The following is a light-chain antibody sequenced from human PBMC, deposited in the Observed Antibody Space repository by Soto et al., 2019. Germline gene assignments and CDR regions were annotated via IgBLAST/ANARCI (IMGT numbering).Light chain of an antibody. CDR1: QSISNY. Sequence: DIQMTQSPSSLSASVGDRVTITCRASQSISNYLNWYQQKPGKAPNLLIYAASSLQSGVPSRFSGSGSGTDFTLTISSLQPEDFATYYCQQSYGTPLTFGGGTRVEIK. V-gene: IGKV1-39*01. CDR2: AAS. J-gene: IGKJ4*01. CDR3: QQSYGTPLT.